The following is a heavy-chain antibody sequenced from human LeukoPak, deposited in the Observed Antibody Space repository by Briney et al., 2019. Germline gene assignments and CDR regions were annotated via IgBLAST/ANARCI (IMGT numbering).Heavy chain of an antibody. V-gene: IGHV4-59*12. Sequence: PSETLSLTCTVSGGSISSYYWSWIRQPPGKGLEWIGYIYYSGSTNYNPSLKSRVTMSVDTSKNQFSLKLSSVTAADTAVYYCARDTVGGMITFGGEFDYWGQGTLVTVSS. CDR1: GGSISSYY. CDR3: ARDTVGGMITFGGEFDY. CDR2: IYYSGST. J-gene: IGHJ4*02. D-gene: IGHD3-16*01.